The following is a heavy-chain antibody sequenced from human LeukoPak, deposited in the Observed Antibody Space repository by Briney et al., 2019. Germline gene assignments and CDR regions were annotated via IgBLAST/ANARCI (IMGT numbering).Heavy chain of an antibody. J-gene: IGHJ4*02. Sequence: SETLSLTCTVSGGSISDDGYYWSWIRQLAGKGLEWIGHIYYGGTTEYNPSLESRITISVATSKTQFSLKLHSVTAADTAVYYCARGGVTVTDYWGQGNLVTVSS. CDR3: ARGGVTVTDY. D-gene: IGHD4-17*01. CDR2: IYYGGTT. CDR1: GGSISDDGYY. V-gene: IGHV4-31*03.